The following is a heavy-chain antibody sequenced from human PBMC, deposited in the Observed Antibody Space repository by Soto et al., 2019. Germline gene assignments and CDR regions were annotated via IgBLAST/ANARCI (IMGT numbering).Heavy chain of an antibody. CDR1: GYTFTNYG. Sequence: ASVKVSCKASGYTFTNYGISWVRQAPGQGLEWMGWINTYNGNTNHAQKLQGRVTMTTDTSTSTAYMELRSLRFEDTAVYYCARGIPGYRGGATCYSGWFDPWGQGTLVTVSS. V-gene: IGHV1-18*01. CDR2: INTYNGNT. J-gene: IGHJ5*02. D-gene: IGHD2-15*01. CDR3: ARGIPGYRGGATCYSGWFDP.